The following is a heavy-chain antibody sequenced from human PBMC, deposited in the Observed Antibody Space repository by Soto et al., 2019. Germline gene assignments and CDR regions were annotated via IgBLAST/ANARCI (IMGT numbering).Heavy chain of an antibody. J-gene: IGHJ4*02. V-gene: IGHV3-23*01. CDR3: AKLICTSNCNDY. CDR1: GLTFSNYD. Sequence: EVRLLESGGNLTQPGGSLRLSCTVSGLTFSNYDMSWVRQAPGKGLEWVSSINGGGGTTNYADSVKGRFTISRDNSKNTLFLQMNSLRVEDTAIYYCAKLICTSNCNDYWGQGTLVTVSS. D-gene: IGHD2-8*01. CDR2: INGGGGTT.